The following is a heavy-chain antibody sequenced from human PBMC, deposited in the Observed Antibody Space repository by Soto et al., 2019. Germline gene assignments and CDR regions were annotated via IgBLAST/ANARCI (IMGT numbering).Heavy chain of an antibody. CDR2: ISSSSSYI. Sequence: EVQLVESGGGLVKPGGSLRLSCAASGFTFSSYSMNWVRQAPGKGLEWVSSISSSSSYIYYADSVKGRFTISRDNAKNSLYLQMNSLRAEDTAVYYCARITVTTPNFDYWGQGTLVTVSS. V-gene: IGHV3-21*01. CDR1: GFTFSSYS. CDR3: ARITVTTPNFDY. D-gene: IGHD4-17*01. J-gene: IGHJ4*02.